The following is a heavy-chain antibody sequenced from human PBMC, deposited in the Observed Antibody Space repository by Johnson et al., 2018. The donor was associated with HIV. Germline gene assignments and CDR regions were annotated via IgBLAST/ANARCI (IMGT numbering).Heavy chain of an antibody. CDR3: AKAEYYYDSSGYYYRESNDAFDI. CDR2: IYSGGST. D-gene: IGHD3-22*01. Sequence: MLLVESGGGLIQPGGSLRLSCAVSGFTFSSNYMSWVRQAPGKGLEWVSVIYSGGSTYYADSVKGRFTLSRDNSKNTLYLQMNSLRAEDTAVYYCAKAEYYYDSSGYYYRESNDAFDIWGQGTMVTVSS. V-gene: IGHV3-66*03. J-gene: IGHJ3*02. CDR1: GFTFSSNY.